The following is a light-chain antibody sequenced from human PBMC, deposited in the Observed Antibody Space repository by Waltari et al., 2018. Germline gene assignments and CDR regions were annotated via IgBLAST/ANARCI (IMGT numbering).Light chain of an antibody. J-gene: IGKJ1*01. Sequence: DIQMTQSPSSLSASVGDTVTITCRASQGISSYLNWFQQKPGKAPKVLIYATSNLESGVPSRFSGSGSGTEFTLTISSLQPEDFAAYYCLQHNSYPRTFGQVTKVEIK. V-gene: IGKV1-17*01. CDR1: QGISSY. CDR3: LQHNSYPRT. CDR2: ATS.